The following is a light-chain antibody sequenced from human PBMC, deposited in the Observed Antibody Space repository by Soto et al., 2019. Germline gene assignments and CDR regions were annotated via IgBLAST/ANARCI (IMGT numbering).Light chain of an antibody. CDR2: WAS. J-gene: IGKJ2*01. V-gene: IGKV4-1*01. CDR3: QLYYNTPPYT. CDR1: QSVLYGSDKKSY. Sequence: DIVMTQSPESLAVSLGERATINCKSSQSVLYGSDKKSYLAWYQQKPGQPPKLLIYWASTRESGVPDRFSGSGSETDFTLTISSLQAEDVAVYYCQLYYNTPPYTFGQGTKLEIK.